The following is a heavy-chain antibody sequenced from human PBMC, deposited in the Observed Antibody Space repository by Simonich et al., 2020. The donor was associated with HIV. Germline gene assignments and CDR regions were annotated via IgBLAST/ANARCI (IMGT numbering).Heavy chain of an antibody. Sequence: QVQLVQSGAEVKKPGASVKVSCKVSGYTLTEVSIHWVRQAPGNGLEWLGGFDVENGETNHAQAFHGRVTRTEETSTDTAYMELSSLRSDDTAIYYCARATIASRGVVAGYHYGINVWGQGTTVTVSS. CDR2: FDVENGET. CDR3: ARATIASRGVVAGYHYGINV. J-gene: IGHJ6*02. CDR1: GYTLTEVS. V-gene: IGHV1-24*01. D-gene: IGHD6-6*01.